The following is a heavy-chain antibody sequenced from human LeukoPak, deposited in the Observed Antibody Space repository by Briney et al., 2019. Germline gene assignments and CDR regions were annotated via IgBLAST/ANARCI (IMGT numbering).Heavy chain of an antibody. D-gene: IGHD3-10*01. Sequence: SETLSLTCTVSGGSISSGTYSWSWIRQHPGKGLEWIGYIYYSGSTYYNPSLKSRVTISLDTSENQFSLRLSSVTAADTAVYYCARERGRITLARGVIPDAFDIWGQGTLVTVSS. V-gene: IGHV4-31*03. J-gene: IGHJ3*02. CDR3: ARERGRITLARGVIPDAFDI. CDR1: GGSISSGTYS. CDR2: IYYSGST.